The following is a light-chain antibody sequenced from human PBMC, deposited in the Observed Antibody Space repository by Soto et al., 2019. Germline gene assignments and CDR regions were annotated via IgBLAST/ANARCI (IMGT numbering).Light chain of an antibody. Sequence: DIQMTQSPSSLSASVGDRVTITCRASQSISRYINWYQQKPGKAPNLLTYTASSLQSGVPSRFSGSGSGTDFTLTISSLQREDFATYYCQQSYTVPYTFAQGTKLEIK. V-gene: IGKV1-39*01. J-gene: IGKJ2*01. CDR3: QQSYTVPYT. CDR2: TAS. CDR1: QSISRY.